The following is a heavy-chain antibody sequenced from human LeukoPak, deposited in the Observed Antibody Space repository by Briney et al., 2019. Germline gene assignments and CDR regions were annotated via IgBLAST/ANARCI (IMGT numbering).Heavy chain of an antibody. J-gene: IGHJ4*02. CDR2: ISNNGGSS. D-gene: IGHD1-1*01. Sequence: PGGSLRLSCSASGFTFSAYAMYWVRQAPGKGLEYVSGISNNGGSSFYADSVKGRFTISRDNSKNTLYLQMGSLRAEDTAVYYCVKITSVTGGDCWGQGTRLGVSS. CDR1: GFTFSAYA. V-gene: IGHV3-64D*09. CDR3: VKITSVTGGDC.